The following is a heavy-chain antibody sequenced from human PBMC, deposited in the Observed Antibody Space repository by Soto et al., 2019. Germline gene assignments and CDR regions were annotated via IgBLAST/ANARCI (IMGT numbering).Heavy chain of an antibody. Sequence: ASVKVSCKASGYTFTGYYMHWVRQAPGQGLEWMGWINPNSGGTNYAQKFQGRVTMTRDTSISTAYMELSRLRSDYTAVYYCARVHRHDSDIVVVPAAIGGAFDIWGQGTMVTVSS. V-gene: IGHV1-2*02. CDR2: INPNSGGT. CDR3: ARVHRHDSDIVVVPAAIGGAFDI. CDR1: GYTFTGYY. D-gene: IGHD2-2*02. J-gene: IGHJ3*02.